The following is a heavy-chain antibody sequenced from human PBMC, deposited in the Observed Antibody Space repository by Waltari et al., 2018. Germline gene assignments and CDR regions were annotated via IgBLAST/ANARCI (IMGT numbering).Heavy chain of an antibody. J-gene: IGHJ6*02. V-gene: IGHV3-11*01. Sequence: QVQLVESGGGLVKPGGSLRLSCAASGFTFSDYYMSWIRQAPGKGLEWVSYISSGGSTIYDAESVKGRFTISRDNAKNSLYLQMNSLRAEDTAVYYCARLRYYDCWSGSPGGGMDVWGQGTTVTVSS. CDR2: ISSGGSTI. CDR3: ARLRYYDCWSGSPGGGMDV. D-gene: IGHD3-3*01. CDR1: GFTFSDYY.